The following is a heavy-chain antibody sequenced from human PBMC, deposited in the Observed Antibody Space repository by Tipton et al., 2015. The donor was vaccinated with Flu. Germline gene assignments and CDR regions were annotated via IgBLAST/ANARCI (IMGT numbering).Heavy chain of an antibody. J-gene: IGHJ3*02. V-gene: IGHV4-59*12. D-gene: IGHD3-22*01. CDR3: ARGGLPVVRNALDI. CDR2: SYYSGST. Sequence: TLSLTCSVSGGSISYYYWNWIRQPPGKGLEWIGFSYYSGSTSYNPSLQSRVTISVDTSKNQFSLKLSSVTAADTAVYYCARGGLPVVRNALDIWGQGTMVTVSS. CDR1: GGSISYYY.